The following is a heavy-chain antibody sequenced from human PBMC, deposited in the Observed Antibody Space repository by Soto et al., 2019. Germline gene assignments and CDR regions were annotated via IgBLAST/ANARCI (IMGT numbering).Heavy chain of an antibody. CDR2: ISTYNGNT. V-gene: IGHV1-18*01. CDR3: AIFGHYPLRYFVY. CDR1: GYTFSNYG. J-gene: IGHJ4*02. Sequence: ASVKVSCKASGYTFSNYGFSWVRQAPGQGLEWMGWISTYNGNTNYAQKLQGRVTMTTDTSTSTAYMELRRLRSDDTAVYYCAIFGHYPLRYFVYSCPGTLVTVFS. D-gene: IGHD4-17*01.